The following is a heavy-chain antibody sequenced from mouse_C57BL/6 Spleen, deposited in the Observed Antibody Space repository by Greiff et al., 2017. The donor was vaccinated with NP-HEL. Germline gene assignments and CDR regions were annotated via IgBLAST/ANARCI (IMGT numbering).Heavy chain of an antibody. CDR3: ALIYYAHEGAMDY. J-gene: IGHJ4*01. V-gene: IGHV14-2*01. D-gene: IGHD2-1*01. Sequence: EVQLQQSVAELVRPGASVKLSCTASGFNIKNTYMHWVKQRTEQGLEWIGRIDPEDGETKYAPKFQGKATITADTSSNTAYLQLSSLTSEDTAVYYCALIYYAHEGAMDYWGQGTSVTVSS. CDR1: GFNIKNTY. CDR2: IDPEDGET.